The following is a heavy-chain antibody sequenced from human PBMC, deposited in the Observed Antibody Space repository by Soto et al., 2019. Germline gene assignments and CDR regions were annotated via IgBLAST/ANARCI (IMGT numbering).Heavy chain of an antibody. Sequence: GGSLRLSCAASGFTFSSYGMHWVRQAPGKGLEWVAVISYDGSNKYYADSVKGRFTISRDNSKNTLYLQMNSLRAEDTAVYYCAKDTSPDVDYYYMDVWGKGTTVTVSS. J-gene: IGHJ6*03. CDR1: GFTFSSYG. CDR3: AKDTSPDVDYYYMDV. CDR2: ISYDGSNK. V-gene: IGHV3-30*18.